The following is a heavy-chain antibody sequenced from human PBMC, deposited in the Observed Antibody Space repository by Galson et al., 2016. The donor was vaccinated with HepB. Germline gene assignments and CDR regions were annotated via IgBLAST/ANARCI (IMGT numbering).Heavy chain of an antibody. CDR2: IKQDGSEK. D-gene: IGHD6-19*01. J-gene: IGHJ2*01. CDR1: RFTFINSW. Sequence: SLRLSCAASRFTFINSWMGWVRQAPGKGLEWVANIKQDGSEKYYVDSVKGRFTISRDNAKNSLFLQMNGLRAEDTAVYYCARALSSSGWTYWYFDLWGRGTLVTVSS. CDR3: ARALSSSGWTYWYFDL. V-gene: IGHV3-7*03.